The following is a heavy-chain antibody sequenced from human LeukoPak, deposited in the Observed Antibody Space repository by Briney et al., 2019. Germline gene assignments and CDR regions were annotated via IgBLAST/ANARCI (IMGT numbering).Heavy chain of an antibody. D-gene: IGHD1-1*01. Sequence: GGSLRLSCAASGFTFSSYGMHWVRQAPGKGLEWVAVIWYDGSNKYYADSVKGRFTISRDNSKNTLYLQMNSLSAEDTAIYYCSKGQELDDGVLESWGRGTLVTVSS. J-gene: IGHJ4*02. CDR3: SKGQELDDGVLES. V-gene: IGHV3-33*06. CDR1: GFTFSSYG. CDR2: IWYDGSNK.